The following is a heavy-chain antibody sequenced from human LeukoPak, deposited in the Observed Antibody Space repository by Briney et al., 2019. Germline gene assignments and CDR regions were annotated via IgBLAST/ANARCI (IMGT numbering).Heavy chain of an antibody. V-gene: IGHV1-2*02. D-gene: IGHD6-19*01. CDR3: ARLAAVPG. CDR1: GYTFTGYY. CDR2: IHPASGGT. Sequence: ASVKVSCKASGYTFTGYYLHWVRQAPGQGLEWMGWIHPASGGTNYAQKFQGRVTMTRDTSVSTAYMELSSLRSDDTAVYYCARLAAVPGWGQGTVVIVSS. J-gene: IGHJ1*01.